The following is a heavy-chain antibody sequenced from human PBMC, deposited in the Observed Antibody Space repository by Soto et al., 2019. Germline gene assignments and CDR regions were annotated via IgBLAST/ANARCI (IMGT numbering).Heavy chain of an antibody. CDR2: IWYDGSNK. V-gene: IGHV3-33*01. D-gene: IGHD3-22*01. CDR3: ARGDSSGYN. CDR1: GFTFSSYG. J-gene: IGHJ4*02. Sequence: QVQLVESGGGVVQPGRSLRLSCAASGFTFSSYGMHWVRQAPGKGLEWVAVIWYDGSNKYYADSVKGRFTISRDNSKNTVSRQTTRLRAEAPAVYYWARGDSSGYNWGQGTLVTVSS.